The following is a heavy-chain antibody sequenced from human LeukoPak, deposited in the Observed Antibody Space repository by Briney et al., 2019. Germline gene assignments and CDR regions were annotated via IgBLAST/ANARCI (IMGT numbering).Heavy chain of an antibody. CDR2: IWYDGANK. V-gene: IGHV3-33*01. J-gene: IGHJ4*02. CDR3: ARGAVVDY. Sequence: GRSLRLSCAASGFTFKSYGMHWVRQAPGKGLEWVAIIWYDGANKYYADSVKGRFTISRDNSKNTLYLQMNSLTAEDTAVYYCARGAVVDYWGQGTLVTVSS. CDR1: GFTFKSYG.